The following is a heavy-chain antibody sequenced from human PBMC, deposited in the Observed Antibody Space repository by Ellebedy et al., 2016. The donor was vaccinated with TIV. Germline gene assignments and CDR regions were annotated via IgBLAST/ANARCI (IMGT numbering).Heavy chain of an antibody. V-gene: IGHV1-46*01. J-gene: IGHJ6*02. D-gene: IGHD3-16*02. Sequence: AASVKVSCKASGYTFTNYYMNWVRQAPGQGLEWMGIINPGGGGTSYAQKFQGRVTMTRDKSKSTVYMELSSLSSEDTALYYCARAPLSGVFYGMDVWGQGTTVTVSS. CDR3: ARAPLSGVFYGMDV. CDR1: GYTFTNYY. CDR2: INPGGGGT.